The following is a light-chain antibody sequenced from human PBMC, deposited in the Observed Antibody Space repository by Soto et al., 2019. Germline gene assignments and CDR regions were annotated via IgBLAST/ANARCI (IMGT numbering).Light chain of an antibody. Sequence: EIVLTQSPGTLSLSPGERATLSCRASQSVSSSYLAWYQQKPGQAPRLLIYGASSRATGIPDRFSGSGSGTDFTLTISRLEPEDFAVYYCQQYGGSPPITFGQGTKVDIK. J-gene: IGKJ1*01. CDR3: QQYGGSPPIT. V-gene: IGKV3-20*01. CDR1: QSVSSSY. CDR2: GAS.